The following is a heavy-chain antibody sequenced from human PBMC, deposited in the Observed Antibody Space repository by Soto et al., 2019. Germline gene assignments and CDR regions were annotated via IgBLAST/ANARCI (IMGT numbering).Heavy chain of an antibody. CDR2: ISYDGSNK. CDR3: ARESPWGYDSSGYQAHWYFDL. J-gene: IGHJ2*01. CDR1: GFTFSSYA. D-gene: IGHD3-22*01. V-gene: IGHV3-30-3*01. Sequence: QVQLVESGGGVVQPGRSLRLSCAASGFTFSSYAMHWVRQAPGKGLEWVAVISYDGSNKYYADSVKGRFTISRDNSKNTLYLQMNSLRAEDTAVYYCARESPWGYDSSGYQAHWYFDLWGRGTLVTVSS.